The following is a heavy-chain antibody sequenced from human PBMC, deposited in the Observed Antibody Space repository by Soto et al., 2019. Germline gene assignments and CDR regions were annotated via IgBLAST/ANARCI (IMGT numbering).Heavy chain of an antibody. V-gene: IGHV4-61*01. CDR2: ICYRGSSGST. Sequence: SETLSLTCNVSGDSVTSGSSSWPWIRPPPGKGLEWTGFICYRGSSGSTNYSPSLQSRVTIPVDTFKNQFSLKLSPVTEADTAVYYCASRHISMSLDYWGQGAQGTVSS. CDR3: ASRHISMSLDY. CDR1: GDSVTSGSSS. J-gene: IGHJ4*02. D-gene: IGHD2-21*01.